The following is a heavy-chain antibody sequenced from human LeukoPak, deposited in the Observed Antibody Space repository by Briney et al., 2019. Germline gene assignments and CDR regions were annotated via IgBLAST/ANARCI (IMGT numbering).Heavy chain of an antibody. D-gene: IGHD2-2*01. Sequence: GGSLRLSCAASGFTVSSNYMSWVRQAPGKGLEWVSVIYSGGSTYYADSVKGRFTISRDNSKNTLYLQMNSLRAEDTAVYYCARDRGVPAVYYNYYGMDVWGQGTTVTVSS. CDR1: GFTVSSNY. J-gene: IGHJ6*02. CDR2: IYSGGST. V-gene: IGHV3-66*01. CDR3: ARDRGVPAVYYNYYGMDV.